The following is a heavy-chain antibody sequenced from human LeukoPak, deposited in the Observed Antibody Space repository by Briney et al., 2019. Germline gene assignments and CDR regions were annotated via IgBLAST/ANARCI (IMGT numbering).Heavy chain of an antibody. V-gene: IGHV3-66*01. CDR3: ARERDGYCGGDCYYYYGMDV. CDR1: GFAVSSNY. J-gene: IGHJ6*02. Sequence: GGSLRLSCIASGFAVSSNYINWVRQAPGKGLEWVSVIHTGGNTYYADSVKGRFTISRDNSKNTVYLQMNSLRAEDTALYYCARERDGYCGGDCYYYYGMDVWGQGTTVTVSS. CDR2: IHTGGNT. D-gene: IGHD2-21*02.